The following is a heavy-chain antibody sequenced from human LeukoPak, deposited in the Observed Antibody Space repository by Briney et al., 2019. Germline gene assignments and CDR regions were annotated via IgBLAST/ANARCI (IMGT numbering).Heavy chain of an antibody. CDR1: GFTLSSYG. D-gene: IGHD1-26*01. V-gene: IGHV3-30*02. CDR2: ILYDGSNK. CDR3: AIDGGSYSVDY. J-gene: IGHJ4*02. Sequence: PGGSLRLSCAASGFTLSSYGMHWVRQAPGKGLEWVAFILYDGSNKYYVESVKGRFTISRDKSKNTLYLQMNSLRAEDTAVYYCAIDGGSYSVDYWGQGTLVTVSS.